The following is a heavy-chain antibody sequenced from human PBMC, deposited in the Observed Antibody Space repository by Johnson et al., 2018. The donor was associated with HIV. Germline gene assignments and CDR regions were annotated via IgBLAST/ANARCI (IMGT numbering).Heavy chain of an antibody. Sequence: QVQLVESGGGLVQPGGSLRLSCAASGFTVSSNYMSWVRQAPGKGLEWVSYISCSGCSIYADSVKGRFTISRDNAKNTLYLQMNSLRAEDTAVYYCAKDGDHSGSPPEAFDIWGQGTMVTVSS. D-gene: IGHD1-26*01. V-gene: IGHV3-11*04. CDR3: AKDGDHSGSPPEAFDI. CDR2: ISCSGCSI. J-gene: IGHJ3*02. CDR1: GFTVSSNY.